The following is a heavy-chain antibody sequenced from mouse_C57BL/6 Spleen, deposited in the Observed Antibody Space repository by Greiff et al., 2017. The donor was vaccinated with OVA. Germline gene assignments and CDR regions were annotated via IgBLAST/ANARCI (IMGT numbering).Heavy chain of an antibody. Sequence: EVQLVESGGGLVKPGGSLKLSCAASGFTFSDYGMHWVRQAPEKGLEWVAYISSGSSTIYYADTVKGRFTISRDNAKNTLFLQMTSLRSEDTAMYYGAREAYYYDWYFDVWGTGTTVTVAS. D-gene: IGHD1-1*01. CDR3: AREAYYYDWYFDV. CDR2: ISSGSSTI. CDR1: GFTFSDYG. J-gene: IGHJ1*03. V-gene: IGHV5-17*01.